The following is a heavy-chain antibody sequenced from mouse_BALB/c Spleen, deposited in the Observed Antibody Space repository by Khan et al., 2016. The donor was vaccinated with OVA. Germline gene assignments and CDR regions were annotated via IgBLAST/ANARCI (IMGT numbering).Heavy chain of an antibody. Sequence: QVQLKQSGPELVRPGVSVKMSCKGSGYTFTDYAMYWVKQSHAKSLEWIGLISTSPGNTNYNKKFKGKATMTVDKSSSTAYMELDRLTSEDSAIYYCARPADDGYYDYWGQGTTLTVSS. CDR1: GYTFTDYA. CDR3: ARPADDGYYDY. CDR2: ISTSPGNT. D-gene: IGHD2-3*01. V-gene: IGHV1S137*01. J-gene: IGHJ2*01.